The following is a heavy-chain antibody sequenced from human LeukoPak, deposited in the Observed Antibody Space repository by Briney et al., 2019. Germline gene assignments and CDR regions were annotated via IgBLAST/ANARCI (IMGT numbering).Heavy chain of an antibody. D-gene: IGHD2-15*01. V-gene: IGHV1-69*05. CDR3: ARANSHCSGGSCYPSPGDY. Sequence: GSSVKVSCKASGGTFSSYAISWVRQAPGQGLEWMGGIIPIFGTANYAQKFQGRVTITTDESTSTAYMELSSLRSEDTAVYYCARANSHCSGGSCYPSPGDYWGQGTLVTVSS. CDR1: GGTFSSYA. J-gene: IGHJ4*02. CDR2: IIPIFGTA.